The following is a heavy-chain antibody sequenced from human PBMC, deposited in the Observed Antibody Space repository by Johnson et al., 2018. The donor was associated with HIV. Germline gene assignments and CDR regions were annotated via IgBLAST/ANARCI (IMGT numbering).Heavy chain of an antibody. Sequence: QVQLVESGGDLIQPGGSLRLSCAASGFTVSSNYMSWVRQAPGKGLEWVAVISYDGSNKYYADSVKGRFTISRDNSKNTLYLEMNSLRAEDTAVYYCARDETEADGAFDIWGQGTMVTVSS. J-gene: IGHJ3*02. CDR3: ARDETEADGAFDI. V-gene: IGHV3-30-3*01. CDR2: ISYDGSNK. CDR1: GFTVSSNY. D-gene: IGHD1-14*01.